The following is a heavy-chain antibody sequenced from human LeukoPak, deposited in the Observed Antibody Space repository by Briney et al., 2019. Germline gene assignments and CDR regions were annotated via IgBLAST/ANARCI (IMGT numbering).Heavy chain of an antibody. D-gene: IGHD4-17*01. V-gene: IGHV3-48*03. J-gene: IGHJ4*02. CDR3: ARMTTVTPSDY. CDR2: ISSSGSTI. CDR1: GFTFSSYE. Sequence: GGSLRLSCAASGFTFSSYEMNWVRQAPGKGLEWVSYISSSGSTIYYADSVKGRFTISRDNAKNSLYPQMNSLRAEDTAVYYCARMTTVTPSDYWGQGTLVTVSS.